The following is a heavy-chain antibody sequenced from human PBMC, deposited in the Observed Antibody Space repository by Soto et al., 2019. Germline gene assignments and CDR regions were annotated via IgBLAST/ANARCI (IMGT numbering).Heavy chain of an antibody. Sequence: QVQLQESGPGLVKPSETLSLTCTVSGGSISSYYWSWIRQPPGKGLQWIVYIYYSGSTNYNPSLKSRVTISVDTSKNQFSLKLSSVTAADTAVYYCARRYGTSMDVWGQGTTVTVSS. V-gene: IGHV4-59*01. D-gene: IGHD5-18*01. CDR1: GGSISSYY. CDR2: IYYSGST. J-gene: IGHJ6*02. CDR3: ARRYGTSMDV.